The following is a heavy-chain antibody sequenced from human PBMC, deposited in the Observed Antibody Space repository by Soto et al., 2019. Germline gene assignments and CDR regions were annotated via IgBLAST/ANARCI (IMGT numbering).Heavy chain of an antibody. V-gene: IGHV1-2*02. CDR3: ARGGGGRCCLYYYYYGMDV. J-gene: IGHJ6*02. D-gene: IGHD2-15*01. CDR1: EYTFTGYY. Sequence: GASVKVSCKASEYTFTGYYLHWVRQAPGQGPEWMGWINPDSGVTNYAQNFQGRVTMTRDTSIDTAYMELSRLTSDDTAVYYCARGGGGRCCLYYYYYGMDVWGQGTTVTVSS. CDR2: INPDSGVT.